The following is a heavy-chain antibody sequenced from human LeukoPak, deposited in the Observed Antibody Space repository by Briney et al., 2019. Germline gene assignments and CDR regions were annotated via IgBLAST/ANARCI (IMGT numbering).Heavy chain of an antibody. J-gene: IGHJ4*02. Sequence: GWSLRLPCAASGFTFINCGMNWVRQPPAQGLELVSGISGSGDRTNYADSVKGRLTISRVNSKNTLYLQINSLRVDDTAVYYCDKGAAHFDYWGQGALVTVSS. CDR2: ISGSGDRT. D-gene: IGHD6-6*01. CDR1: GFTFINCG. V-gene: IGHV3-23*01. CDR3: DKGAAHFDY.